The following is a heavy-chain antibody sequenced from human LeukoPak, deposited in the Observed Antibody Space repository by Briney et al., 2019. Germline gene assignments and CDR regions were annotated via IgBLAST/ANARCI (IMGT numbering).Heavy chain of an antibody. CDR2: INPNSDGT. CDR1: GYTFTGYY. V-gene: IGHV1-2*02. D-gene: IGHD3-22*01. Sequence: ASVKVSCKASGYTFTGYYVHWVRQAPGQGLEWMGWINPNSDGTKYAQNFQGRVTMTRDTSINTAYMELSSLRSDDMAVYFCARETTYFYDVWGQGTLVTASS. CDR3: ARETTYFYDV. J-gene: IGHJ4*02.